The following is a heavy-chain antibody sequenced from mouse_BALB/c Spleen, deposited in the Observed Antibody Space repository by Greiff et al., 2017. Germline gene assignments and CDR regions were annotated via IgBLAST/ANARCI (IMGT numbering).Heavy chain of an antibody. V-gene: IGHV3-2*02. CDR1: GYSITSDYA. CDR2: ISYSGST. CDR3: ARSNYGYYFDY. Sequence: EVMLVESGPGLVKPSQSLSLTCTVTGYSITSDYAWNWIRQFPGNKLEWMGYISYSGSTSYNPSLKSRISITRDTSKNQFFLQLNSVTTEDTATYYCARSNYGYYFDYWGQGTTLTVSS. J-gene: IGHJ2*01. D-gene: IGHD1-2*01.